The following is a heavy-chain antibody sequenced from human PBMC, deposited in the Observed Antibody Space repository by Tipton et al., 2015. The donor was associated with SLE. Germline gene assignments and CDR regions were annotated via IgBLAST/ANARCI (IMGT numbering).Heavy chain of an antibody. J-gene: IGHJ4*01. CDR2: MYYIGSPNYYSGST. D-gene: IGHD1-1*01. CDR1: GGSISSHY. Sequence: TLSLTCTVSGGSISSHYWSWIRQPPGKGLEWIGYMYYIGSPNYYSGSTNYNASLKSRVTISIDTSGNQFSLNLNSVTAADTAVYYCSRFRGGRNFFDYWGQGTLVTVSS. CDR3: SRFRGGRNFFDY. V-gene: IGHV4-59*11.